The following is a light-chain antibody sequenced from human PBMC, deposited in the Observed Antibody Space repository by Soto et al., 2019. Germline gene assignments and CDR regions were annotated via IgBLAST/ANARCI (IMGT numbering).Light chain of an antibody. V-gene: IGKV3-20*01. CDR1: HTISSSY. Sequence: EIVLTQSPGTLSLSPGERATLSCRASHTISSSYLAWYQQKPGQAPRLLMYGISRRATGIPDRVSGSGSGRDITLTITRLEPEDFAVYYCQQYVTSSPRTFGQGTKVEIK. CDR2: GIS. J-gene: IGKJ1*01. CDR3: QQYVTSSPRT.